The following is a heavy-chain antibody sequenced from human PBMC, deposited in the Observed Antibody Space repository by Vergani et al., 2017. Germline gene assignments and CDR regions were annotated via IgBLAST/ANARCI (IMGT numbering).Heavy chain of an antibody. D-gene: IGHD6-6*01. J-gene: IGHJ4*02. CDR2: IYYSGNT. CDR3: ARVFECSSSPAEFDY. CDR1: GFTFSSYE. V-gene: IGHV4-59*05. Sequence: VQLVESGGGLVQPGGSLRLSCAASGFTFSSYEMNWVRQAPGKGLEWIGGIYYSGNTYDNPSLKSRVTISVNTSKNQFSLKLSSVTAADTAVYYCARVFECSSSPAEFDYWGQGTLVTVSS.